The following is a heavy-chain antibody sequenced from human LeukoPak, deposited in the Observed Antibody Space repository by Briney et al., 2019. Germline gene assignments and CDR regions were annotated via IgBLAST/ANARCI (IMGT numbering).Heavy chain of an antibody. Sequence: GASVKVSCKASGYAFTGYSINWVRQAPGQGLEWMGWITTHTGNPTYAQGFTGRFVFSLDTSVTTAFLQISSLQAEDTGVYYCARDTSSVNFDYWSQGTLVTVSS. CDR2: ITTHTGNP. V-gene: IGHV7-4-1*02. D-gene: IGHD4-17*01. J-gene: IGHJ4*02. CDR3: ARDTSSVNFDY. CDR1: GYAFTGYS.